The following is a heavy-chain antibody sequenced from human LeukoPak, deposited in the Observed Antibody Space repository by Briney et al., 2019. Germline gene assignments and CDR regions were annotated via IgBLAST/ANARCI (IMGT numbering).Heavy chain of an antibody. CDR1: GFTVSSNY. V-gene: IGHV3-53*01. CDR3: ARDKDIVVVPAAIVDY. Sequence: PGGSLRLSCAASGFTVSSNYMSWVRQAPGKGLEWVSVTYSGGSTYYADSVKGRFTISRDNAKNSLYLQMNSLRAEDTAVYYCARDKDIVVVPAAIVDYWGQGTLVTVSS. D-gene: IGHD2-2*02. CDR2: TYSGGST. J-gene: IGHJ4*02.